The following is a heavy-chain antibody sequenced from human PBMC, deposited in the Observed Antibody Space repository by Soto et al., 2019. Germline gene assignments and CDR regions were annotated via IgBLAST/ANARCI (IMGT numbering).Heavy chain of an antibody. V-gene: IGHV1-69*13. CDR3: ASNPKLGYCSGGSCYSHDAFDI. CDR2: IIPIFGTA. J-gene: IGHJ3*02. Sequence: ASVKVSCKASGGTFSSYAISWVRQAPGQGLEWMGGIIPIFGTANYAQKFQGRVTITADESTSTAYMELSSLRSEDTAVYYCASNPKLGYCSGGSCYSHDAFDIWGQGTMVTVSS. CDR1: GGTFSSYA. D-gene: IGHD2-15*01.